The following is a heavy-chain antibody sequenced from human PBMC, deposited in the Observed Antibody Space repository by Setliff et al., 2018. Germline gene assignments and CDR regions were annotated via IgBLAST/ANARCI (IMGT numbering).Heavy chain of an antibody. Sequence: GGSLRLSCGVSEFTFSSYSMNWVRQAPGKGLEWVANIKQDGSEKYYVDSVKGRFTISRDNAKNSLYLQMNSLRAEDTAVYYCARDTTSGWMLTNWGQGTLVTVSS. CDR2: IKQDGSEK. CDR1: EFTFSSYS. J-gene: IGHJ4*02. CDR3: ARDTTSGWMLTN. D-gene: IGHD6-25*01. V-gene: IGHV3-7*01.